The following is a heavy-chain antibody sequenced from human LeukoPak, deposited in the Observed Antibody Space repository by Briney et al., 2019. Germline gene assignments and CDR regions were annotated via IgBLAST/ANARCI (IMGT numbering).Heavy chain of an antibody. J-gene: IGHJ4*02. CDR1: GFTFSSYA. CDR2: ISGSGGST. CDR3: AILPGYSSDWYEVNY. V-gene: IGHV3-23*01. D-gene: IGHD6-13*01. Sequence: GGSLRLSCAASGFTFSSYAMSWVRQAPGKGLEWVSGISGSGGSTYYADSVKGRFTISRDNSRNTLYLQMNSPRAEDTAVYYCAILPGYSSDWYEVNYWGQGTLVTVSS.